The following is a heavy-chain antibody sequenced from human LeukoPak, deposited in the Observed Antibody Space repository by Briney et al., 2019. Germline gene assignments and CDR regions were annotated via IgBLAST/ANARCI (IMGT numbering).Heavy chain of an antibody. CDR3: ASQGSRDGYNYPLFR. CDR2: IIPIFGTA. D-gene: IGHD5-24*01. Sequence: ASVKVSCKASGGTFSSYAISWVRQAPGQGLEWMGGIIPIFGTANYAQKFQGRVTITTDESTSTAHMELSSLRSEDTAVYYCASQGSRDGYNYPLFRWGQGTLVTVSS. J-gene: IGHJ4*02. V-gene: IGHV1-69*05. CDR1: GGTFSSYA.